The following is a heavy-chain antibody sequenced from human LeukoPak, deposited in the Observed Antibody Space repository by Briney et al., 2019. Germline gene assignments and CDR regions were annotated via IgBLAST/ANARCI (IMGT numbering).Heavy chain of an antibody. CDR3: ARGSSSWYGPLSDY. CDR1: GGSFSGYY. Sequence: SETLSLTCSVYGGSFSGYYWRWIRQPPGKGLEWIGEINHSGSTNYNPSLKSRVTISVDTSKNQFSLKLSSVTAADTAVYYCARGSSSWYGPLSDYWGQGTLVTVSS. D-gene: IGHD6-13*01. V-gene: IGHV4-34*01. CDR2: INHSGST. J-gene: IGHJ4*02.